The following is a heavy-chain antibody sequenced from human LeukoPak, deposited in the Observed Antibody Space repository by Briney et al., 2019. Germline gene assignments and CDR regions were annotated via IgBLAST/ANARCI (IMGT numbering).Heavy chain of an antibody. CDR3: AREGIAADRGKLIDY. V-gene: IGHV3-48*04. CDR2: ISSSGRTI. Sequence: GGSLRLSCAVSGITFSNYWMTWVRQAPGKGLQWVSYISSSGRTIYYADSVKGRFTTSRDNAKNSLYLQMNTLRAEDTAVYYCAREGIAADRGKLIDYWGQGTLVTVSS. CDR1: GITFSNYW. D-gene: IGHD6-13*01. J-gene: IGHJ4*02.